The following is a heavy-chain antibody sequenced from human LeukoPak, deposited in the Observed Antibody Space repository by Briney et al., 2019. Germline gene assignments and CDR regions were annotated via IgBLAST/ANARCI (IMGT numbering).Heavy chain of an antibody. CDR2: IYYSGST. D-gene: IGHD2-15*01. Sequence: PSETLSLTCTVSGGSISSSSYSWGWIRQPPGKGLEWIGSIYYSGSTYYNPSLRSRVTISVDTSKNQFYLKLSSVTAADTAVYYCARHSSPAATFDYWGQGTLVTVSS. CDR3: ARHSSPAATFDY. J-gene: IGHJ4*02. V-gene: IGHV4-39*01. CDR1: GGSISSSSYS.